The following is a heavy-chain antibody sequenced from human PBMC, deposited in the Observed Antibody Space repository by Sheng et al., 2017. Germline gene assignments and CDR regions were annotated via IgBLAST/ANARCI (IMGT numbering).Heavy chain of an antibody. V-gene: IGHV3-66*01. J-gene: IGHJ3*02. Sequence: VQLVESGGGLVQPGGSLRLSCAASGFSVSRNYITWVRRAPGNVIEWVSLIYTGGGTTYADSVRGRFSIYRDNSKNTVYLQMNSLRAEDTAEYFCARGADDGRAYWAFDIWGQG. D-gene: IGHD3-22*01. CDR2: IYTGGGT. CDR1: GFSVSRNY. CDR3: ARGADDGRAYWAFDI.